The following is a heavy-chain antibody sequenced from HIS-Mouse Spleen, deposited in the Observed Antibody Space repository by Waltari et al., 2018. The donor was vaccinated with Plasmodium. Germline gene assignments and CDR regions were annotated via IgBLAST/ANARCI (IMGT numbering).Heavy chain of an antibody. J-gene: IGHJ2*01. Sequence: EVQLVESGGGLVQPGGSMRLSCAASGFTFSSYWMSGVRQAPGKGLEWGANIKQDGSEKYYVDSVKGRFTISRDNAKNSLYLQMNSLRAEDTAVYYCASSWYWYFDLWGRGTLVTVSS. CDR1: GFTFSSYW. CDR3: ASSWYWYFDL. D-gene: IGHD6-13*01. V-gene: IGHV3-7*01. CDR2: IKQDGSEK.